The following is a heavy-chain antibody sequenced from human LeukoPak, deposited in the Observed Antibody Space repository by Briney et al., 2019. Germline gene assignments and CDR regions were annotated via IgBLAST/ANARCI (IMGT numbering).Heavy chain of an antibody. D-gene: IGHD5-12*01. V-gene: IGHV3-49*04. CDR3: TRAGGYDNFLDY. J-gene: IGHJ4*02. CDR2: IRSKVHDWTP. Sequence: PGRSLRLSCTPSGFTFGEDGFNWVRQAPGKGLEWVGFIRSKVHDWTPQYAASVRGRFTISRDDSKGIAYLEMSSLITEDTAVYFCTRAGGYDNFLDYWGQGTPVTVSS. CDR1: GFTFGEDG.